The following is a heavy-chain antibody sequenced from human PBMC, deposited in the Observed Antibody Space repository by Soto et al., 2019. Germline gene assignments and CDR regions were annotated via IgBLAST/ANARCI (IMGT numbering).Heavy chain of an antibody. J-gene: IGHJ4*02. CDR3: AGRGIAVATGGYYFDY. D-gene: IGHD6-19*01. CDR1: GYTFTSYY. CDR2: INPSGGST. Sequence: ASVKVSCKASGYTFTSYYMHWVRQAPGQGLEWMGIINPSGGSTSYAQKFQGRVTMTRDTSTSTVYMELSSLRSEDTAVYYCAGRGIAVATGGYYFDYWGQGTLVTVSS. V-gene: IGHV1-46*03.